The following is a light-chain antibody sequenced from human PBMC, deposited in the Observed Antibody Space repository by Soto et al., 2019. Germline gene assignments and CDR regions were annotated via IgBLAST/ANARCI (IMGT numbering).Light chain of an antibody. Sequence: QSVLTQPASVSVSPGQSITISCTGTSSDVGGNKYVSWYQQYPGKVPKLLINKVTNRPSGVSYRFSSSKSGNTASLTISALLAEDEADYFCASSTSDSLYVFGTGTKVTVL. CDR3: ASSTSDSLYV. CDR2: KVT. J-gene: IGLJ1*01. CDR1: SSDVGGNKY. V-gene: IGLV2-14*01.